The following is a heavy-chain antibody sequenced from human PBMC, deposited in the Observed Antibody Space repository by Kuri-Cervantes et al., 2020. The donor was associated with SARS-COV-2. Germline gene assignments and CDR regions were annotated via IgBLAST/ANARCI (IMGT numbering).Heavy chain of an antibody. CDR3: ARDAGQWEVSQPSDFGS. D-gene: IGHD1-26*01. CDR2: ISSSSTYT. CDR1: GFTFSDYY. J-gene: IGHJ4*02. Sequence: GGSLRLSCAASGFTFSDYYMSWIRQSPGKGLEWVAYISSSSTYTHYAESMEGRFSVSRDNDRNSLYLQMSSLRGDDTAVYFCARDAGQWEVSQPSDFGSRGQGTLVTVSS. V-gene: IGHV3-11*06.